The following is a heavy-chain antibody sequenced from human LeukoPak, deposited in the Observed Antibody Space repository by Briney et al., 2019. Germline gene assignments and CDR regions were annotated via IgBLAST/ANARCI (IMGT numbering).Heavy chain of an antibody. CDR3: ARHIASIFGGLKP. V-gene: IGHV4-39*01. CDR1: DGSISSSSHY. D-gene: IGHD3-3*01. J-gene: IGHJ5*02. CDR2: ISYSGST. Sequence: SETLSLTCTVSDGSISSSSHYWGWIRQPPGKGLEWIGSISYSGSTYYNSSLKSRVTISVDTSKNQFSLKLSSVTAADTAVYYCARHIASIFGGLKPWGQGTLVTVSS.